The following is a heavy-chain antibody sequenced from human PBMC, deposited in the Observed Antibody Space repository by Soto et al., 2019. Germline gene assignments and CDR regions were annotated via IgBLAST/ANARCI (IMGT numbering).Heavy chain of an antibody. V-gene: IGHV3-74*01. CDR2: ISPDGTTT. CDR1: GFTFSGDW. D-gene: IGHD3-3*01. Sequence: PGGSLRLSCVASGFTFSGDWMHWVRQVPGKGLVWVSRISPDGTTTYYADSVKGRFTISRDNAKNTRYLQMNGLRADDTAVYYCSRGRSPYYGYFDPWGPGTLVTVSS. J-gene: IGHJ5*02. CDR3: SRGRSPYYGYFDP.